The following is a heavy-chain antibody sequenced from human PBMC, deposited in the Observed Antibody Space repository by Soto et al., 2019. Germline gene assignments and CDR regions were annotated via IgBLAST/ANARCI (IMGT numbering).Heavy chain of an antibody. CDR2: IYPGDSDT. CDR3: ARLPYSSSLSGTPAHFQH. D-gene: IGHD6-13*01. V-gene: IGHV5-51*01. CDR1: GYSFTSYW. Sequence: GESLKISCKGSGYSFTSYWIGWVRQMPGKGLEWMGIIYPGDSDTRYSPTFQGQVTISADKSISTAYLQWSSLKATDTAIYYCARLPYSSSLSGTPAHFQHWGQGTLVTVSS. J-gene: IGHJ1*01.